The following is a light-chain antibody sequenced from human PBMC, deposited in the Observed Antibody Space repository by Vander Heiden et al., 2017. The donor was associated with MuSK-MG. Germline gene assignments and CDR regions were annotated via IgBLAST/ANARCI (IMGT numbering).Light chain of an antibody. CDR2: AAS. CDR1: QGISSY. CDR3: QQYDSYPRA. Sequence: AIRMTQSPSSFSASTGDRVTITCRASQGISSYLAWYQQKPGKAPKLLIYAASTLQSGVPSRFSGSGSGTDFTLTISFLHSEDFATYYCQQYDSYPRAFGQGTKVEIK. V-gene: IGKV1-8*01. J-gene: IGKJ1*01.